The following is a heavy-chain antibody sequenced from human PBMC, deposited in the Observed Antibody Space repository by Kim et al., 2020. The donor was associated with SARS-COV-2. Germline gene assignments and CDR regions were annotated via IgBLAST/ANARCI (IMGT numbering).Heavy chain of an antibody. V-gene: IGHV3-66*01. Sequence: GGSLRLSCAASGFSVSSNFMSWVRQAPGKGLEWVAVIYSDGTTYYADSVKDSFTISRDNSKNTPYLQMHGLLGEDTAAYYCARDGYSGGNGGDYGIDVWG. CDR2: IYSDGTT. J-gene: IGHJ6*01. CDR3: ARDGYSGGNGGDYGIDV. D-gene: IGHD1-26*01. CDR1: GFSVSSNF.